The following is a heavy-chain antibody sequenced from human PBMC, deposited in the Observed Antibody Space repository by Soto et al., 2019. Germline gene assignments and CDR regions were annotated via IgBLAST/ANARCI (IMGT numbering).Heavy chain of an antibody. V-gene: IGHV3-43*02. CDR1: GFTFDDYA. Sequence: GGSLRLSCAASGFTFDDYAMHWVRQAPGKGLEWVSLISGDGGSTNYADSVKGRFTISRDNSKNSLYLQMNSLRTEDTALYYCAKDIDPGIAAGNRFDYWGQGTLVTVSS. CDR2: ISGDGGST. CDR3: AKDIDPGIAAGNRFDY. D-gene: IGHD6-13*01. J-gene: IGHJ4*02.